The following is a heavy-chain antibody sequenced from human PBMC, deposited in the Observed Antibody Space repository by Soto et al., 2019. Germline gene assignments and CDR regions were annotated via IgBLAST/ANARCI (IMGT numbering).Heavy chain of an antibody. CDR2: ISYDGSNK. CDR3: GKVYSPYRYTTLGY. Sequence: QVQLVESGGGVVQPGRSLRLSCAASGFTFSSYGMHWVRQAPGKGLEWVAVISYDGSNKYYADSVKGRFTISRDNSKNTLYLQMNSLRAEDTAVYYGGKVYSPYRYTTLGYWGQGTLVTVSS. J-gene: IGHJ4*02. D-gene: IGHD5-18*01. V-gene: IGHV3-30*18. CDR1: GFTFSSYG.